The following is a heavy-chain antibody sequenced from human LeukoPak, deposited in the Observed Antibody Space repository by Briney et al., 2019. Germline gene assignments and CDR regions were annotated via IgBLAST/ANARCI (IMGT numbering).Heavy chain of an antibody. CDR2: INHSGST. Sequence: PSETLSLTCAVYGGSFSGYYWSWIRQPPGKELEWIGEINHSGSTNYNPSLKSRVTISVDTSKNQFSLKLSSVTAADTAVYYCARGGRGRFLEWLFGYWGQGTLVTVSS. J-gene: IGHJ4*02. CDR3: ARGGRGRFLEWLFGY. D-gene: IGHD3-3*01. V-gene: IGHV4-34*01. CDR1: GGSFSGYY.